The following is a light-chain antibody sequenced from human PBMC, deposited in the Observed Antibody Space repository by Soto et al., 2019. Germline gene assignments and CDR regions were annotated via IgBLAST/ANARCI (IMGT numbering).Light chain of an antibody. CDR1: QSVSNTF. CDR3: QHYGNSRGT. J-gene: IGKJ1*01. V-gene: IGKV3-20*01. Sequence: EIVLTQSPGTLSLSPGESATLSCRASQSVSNTFLAWYQQKPGQAPRLLIYGASNRATGIADRFSGSGSGTDFTLTISRLEPEDSAVFYCQHYGNSRGTFGQGTKVDIK. CDR2: GAS.